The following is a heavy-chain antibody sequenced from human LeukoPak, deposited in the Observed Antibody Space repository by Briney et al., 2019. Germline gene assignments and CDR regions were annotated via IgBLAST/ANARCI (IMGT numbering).Heavy chain of an antibody. CDR1: GGSISSGGYS. J-gene: IGHJ5*02. D-gene: IGHD2-2*02. CDR2: IYHSGST. V-gene: IGHV4-30-2*01. Sequence: PSETLSLTCAVSGGSISSGGYSWSWIRQPPGKGLEWIGYIYHSGSTYYNPSLKSRVTISVDRSKNQFSLKLSSVTAADTAVYYCARAPNTERWFDPWGQGTLVTVS. CDR3: ARAPNTERWFDP.